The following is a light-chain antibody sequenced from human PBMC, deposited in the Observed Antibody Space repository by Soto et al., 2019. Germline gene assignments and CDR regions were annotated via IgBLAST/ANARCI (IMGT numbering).Light chain of an antibody. V-gene: IGKV3-20*01. CDR1: QSVSSSY. CDR3: QQNGSSTMYT. CDR2: GAS. J-gene: IGKJ2*01. Sequence: EIVLTQSPGTLSLSPGERATLSCRASQSVSSSYLAWYQQKPGQAPRLLIYGASGRATGIPDRFSGSGSGTDFTLTISRLETEDFAGYYCQQNGSSTMYTFGQGTKLKI.